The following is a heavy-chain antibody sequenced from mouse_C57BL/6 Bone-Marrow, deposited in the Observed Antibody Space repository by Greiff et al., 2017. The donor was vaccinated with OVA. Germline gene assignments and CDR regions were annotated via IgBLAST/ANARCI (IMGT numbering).Heavy chain of an antibody. CDR3: ARPRYGNWYFDV. CDR2: ISDGGSYT. D-gene: IGHD1-1*01. CDR1: GFTFSSYA. Sequence: EVMLVESGGGLVKPGGSLKLSCAASGFTFSSYAMSWVRQTPEKRLEWVATISDGGSYTYYPDNVKGRFTISRDNAKNNLYLQMSHLKSEDTAMYYCARPRYGNWYFDVWGTGTTVTVSS. V-gene: IGHV5-4*03. J-gene: IGHJ1*03.